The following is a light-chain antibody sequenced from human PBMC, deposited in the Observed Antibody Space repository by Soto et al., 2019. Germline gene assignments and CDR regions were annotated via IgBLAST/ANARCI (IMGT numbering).Light chain of an antibody. CDR2: DVS. CDR3: QQYVTSPPRLT. J-gene: IGKJ4*01. CDR1: QSVSSTY. Sequence: EIVLTQSPGTLSLSPGERATFSCRASQSVSSTYLAWYQQKPGQAPRLLVYDVSTRATGIPDRFSGSGSGTDFTITISRLEPEDFEVYYCQQYVTSPPRLTFGGGTKVEIK. V-gene: IGKV3-20*01.